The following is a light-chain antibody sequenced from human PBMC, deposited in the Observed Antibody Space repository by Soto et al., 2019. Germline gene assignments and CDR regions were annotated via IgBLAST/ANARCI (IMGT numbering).Light chain of an antibody. V-gene: IGKV1-39*01. CDR2: AAS. CDR3: QQAYSFPIT. J-gene: IGKJ5*01. Sequence: DIQMTQSPSSLSASVGDRVTISCRASQSISTYLNWYQQKPGKAPRLLIYAASSVQTGVPPRFSGSGSGTDFTLSINSLQPEDFATYYCQQAYSFPITFGQGTRLEIK. CDR1: QSISTY.